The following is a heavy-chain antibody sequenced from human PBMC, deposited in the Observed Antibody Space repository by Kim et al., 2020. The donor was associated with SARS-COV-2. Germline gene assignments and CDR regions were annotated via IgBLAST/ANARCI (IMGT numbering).Heavy chain of an antibody. J-gene: IGHJ4*02. V-gene: IGHV4-34*01. D-gene: IGHD6-6*01. CDR3: ARPPYSSSSWRGGNYFDY. Sequence: KSRVTISVDTSKNQFSLKLSSVAAADTAVYYCARPPYSSSSWRGGNYFDYWGQGTLVTVSS.